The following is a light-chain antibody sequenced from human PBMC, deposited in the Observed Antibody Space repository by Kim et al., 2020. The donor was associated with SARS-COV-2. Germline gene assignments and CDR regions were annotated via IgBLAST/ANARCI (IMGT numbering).Light chain of an antibody. CDR2: DAS. CDR3: RQRSNWALT. V-gene: IGKV3-11*01. CDR1: QSVSSY. J-gene: IGKJ4*01. Sequence: PGERATLSCRASQSVSSYLAWYQQKPGQAPRLLIYDASNRATGFPARFSGSGSGTDFTLTISSLEPEDFAVYYCRQRSNWALTFGGGTKVDIK.